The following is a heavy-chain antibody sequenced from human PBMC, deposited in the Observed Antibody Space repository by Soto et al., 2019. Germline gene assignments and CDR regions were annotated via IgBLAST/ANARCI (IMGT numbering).Heavy chain of an antibody. J-gene: IGHJ5*02. Sequence: QVQLQASGPGLVKPSGTLSLTCGVSGGSISSNNWWSWVRQPPGKGLEYIGEIYHSGSTNYNPSLKSRVTISVDKSKNQFSLMLSSVTAADTAVYYCARGRDDGSGSFNWFDPWGQGTLVTVSS. D-gene: IGHD3-10*01. CDR1: GGSISSNNW. CDR2: IYHSGST. V-gene: IGHV4-4*02. CDR3: ARGRDDGSGSFNWFDP.